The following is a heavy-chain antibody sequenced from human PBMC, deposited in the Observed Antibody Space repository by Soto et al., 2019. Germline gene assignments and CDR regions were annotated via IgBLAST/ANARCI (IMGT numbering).Heavy chain of an antibody. CDR1: GGTFSSYA. CDR2: IIPIFGTA. V-gene: IGHV1-69*01. CDR3: ARDSNNVVQQGGDAFDI. Sequence: QVQLVQSGAEVKKPGSSVKVSCKASGGTFSSYAISWVRQAPGQGLEWMGGIIPIFGTANYAQKFQGRVTITADESTSTAYMELSSLRSEDTVVYYCARDSNNVVQQGGDAFDIWGQGTMVTVSS. J-gene: IGHJ3*02. D-gene: IGHD2-2*01.